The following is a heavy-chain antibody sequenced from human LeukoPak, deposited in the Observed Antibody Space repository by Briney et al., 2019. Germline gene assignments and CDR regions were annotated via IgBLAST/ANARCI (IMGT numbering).Heavy chain of an antibody. J-gene: IGHJ6*02. Sequence: PGGSLRLSCAASGFTFSSYSMNWVRQAPGKGLEWVSYISSSGSTIYYADSVKGRFTISRDNAKNSLYLQMNSLRAEDTAVYYCARDAALGVNPMHYYYYGMDVWGQGTTVTVSS. D-gene: IGHD4-23*01. CDR1: GFTFSSYS. CDR3: ARDAALGVNPMHYYYYGMDV. V-gene: IGHV3-48*04. CDR2: ISSSGSTI.